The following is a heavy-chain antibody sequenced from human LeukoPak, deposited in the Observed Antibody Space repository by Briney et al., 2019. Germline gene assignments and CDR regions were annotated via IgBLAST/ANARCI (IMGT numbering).Heavy chain of an antibody. CDR1: GESFSGYY. CDR3: ARGIVLMVYATFDY. CDR2: INHSGST. D-gene: IGHD2-8*01. V-gene: IGHV4-34*01. J-gene: IGHJ4*02. Sequence: SETLSLTCAVYGESFSGYYWSWIRQPPGKGLEWIGEINHSGSTNYNPSLKSRVTISVDTSKNQFSLKLTSVTAADTAVYYCARGIVLMVYATFDYWGQGTLVTVSS.